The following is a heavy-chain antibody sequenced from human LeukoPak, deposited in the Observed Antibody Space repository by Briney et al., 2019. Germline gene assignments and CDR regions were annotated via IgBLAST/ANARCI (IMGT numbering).Heavy chain of an antibody. Sequence: GGSLRLSCAASGFTFSRYAMNWVRQAPGKGLEWVSAISGSGVSAYYADSVKGRFTISRDNSKNTLYLQMKSLRAEDTAVDYCARGPYYDFWSGYMTSYNWFDPWGQGTLVTVSS. CDR2: ISGSGVSA. CDR1: GFTFSRYA. J-gene: IGHJ5*02. V-gene: IGHV3-23*01. D-gene: IGHD3-3*01. CDR3: ARGPYYDFWSGYMTSYNWFDP.